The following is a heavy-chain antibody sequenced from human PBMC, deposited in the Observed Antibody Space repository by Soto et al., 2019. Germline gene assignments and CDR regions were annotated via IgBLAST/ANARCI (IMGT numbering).Heavy chain of an antibody. CDR1: GYSFTSYW. J-gene: IGHJ3*02. Sequence: GESLKISCKGSGYSFTSYWIGWVRQMPGKGLEWMGIIYPGDSDTRYSPSFKGQVTISADKSISTAYLQWSSLKASDTAMYYYARDEFSAKRLYAFDIWGQGTMVTVSS. CDR2: IYPGDSDT. D-gene: IGHD6-25*01. V-gene: IGHV5-51*01. CDR3: ARDEFSAKRLYAFDI.